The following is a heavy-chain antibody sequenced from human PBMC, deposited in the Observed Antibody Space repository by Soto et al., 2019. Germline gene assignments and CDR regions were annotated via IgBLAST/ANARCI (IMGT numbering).Heavy chain of an antibody. D-gene: IGHD2-21*02. CDR3: ARSIVVVTALDY. CDR2: INGGNGNT. Sequence: ASVKVSCKASGNTVPNYAIHCVRQAPGQRLEWMGWINGGNGNTYYSEHFQGRVTFTRDTSAGTVYMQLSSLTSEDTAVYYCARSIVVVTALDYWGQGTLVTVSS. V-gene: IGHV1-3*01. J-gene: IGHJ4*02. CDR1: GNTVPNYA.